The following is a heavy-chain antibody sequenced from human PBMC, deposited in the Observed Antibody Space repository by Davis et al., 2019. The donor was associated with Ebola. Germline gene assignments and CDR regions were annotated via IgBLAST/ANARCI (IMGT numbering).Heavy chain of an antibody. D-gene: IGHD3-10*01. Sequence: PSETLSLTCTVSGGSISSYYWSWIRQPAGKGLEWIGRIYTSGSTNYNPSLKSRVTISVDTSKNQFSLKLSSVTAADTAVYYCATTRQGRYYGSGSYYNEDYYYYYMDVWGKGTTVTVSS. CDR3: ATTRQGRYYGSGSYYNEDYYYYYMDV. V-gene: IGHV4-4*07. CDR2: IYTSGST. J-gene: IGHJ6*03. CDR1: GGSISSYY.